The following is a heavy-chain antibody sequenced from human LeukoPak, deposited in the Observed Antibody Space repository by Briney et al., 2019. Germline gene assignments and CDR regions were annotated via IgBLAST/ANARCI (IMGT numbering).Heavy chain of an antibody. J-gene: IGHJ6*02. CDR2: ISGSGGST. V-gene: IGHV3-23*01. CDR1: GFTFSSYA. Sequence: GGSLRLSCAASGFTFSSYAMSWVRQAPGKGLEWVSAISGSGGSTYYADSVKGRFTISRDNSKNTLYLQMNSLRAEDTAVYYCARGVEAAGLYYYYYYGMDVWGQGTTVTVSS. D-gene: IGHD6-13*01. CDR3: ARGVEAAGLYYYYYYGMDV.